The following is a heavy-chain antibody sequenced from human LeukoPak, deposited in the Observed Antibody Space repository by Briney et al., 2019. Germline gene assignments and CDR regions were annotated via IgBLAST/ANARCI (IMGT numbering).Heavy chain of an antibody. CDR1: GGSLSGYH. D-gene: IGHD4-23*01. V-gene: IGHV4-34*01. CDR3: ARGDGGGVFDY. J-gene: IGHJ4*02. CDR2: INHSGDT. Sequence: SETLSLTCAVYGGSLSGYHWSWIRQPPGKGLEWIGEINHSGDTNYNPSLKSRLTISVDTTKKQSSLKLSSVTAADTAVYYCARGDGGGVFDYWGQGTLVTVSS.